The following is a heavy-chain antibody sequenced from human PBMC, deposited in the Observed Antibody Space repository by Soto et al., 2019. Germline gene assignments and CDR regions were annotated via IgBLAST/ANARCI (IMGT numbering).Heavy chain of an antibody. CDR1: GGTFSSHA. Sequence: SVKVSCKASGGTFSSHAISWVRQAPGQGLEWMGGIIPIFGTANYAQKFQGRVTITADKSTSTAYMELSSLRSEDTAVYYCARDPYGASGSSSAYYYYYGMDVWGQGTTVTVSS. D-gene: IGHD6-6*01. CDR2: IIPIFGTA. J-gene: IGHJ6*02. CDR3: ARDPYGASGSSSAYYYYYGMDV. V-gene: IGHV1-69*06.